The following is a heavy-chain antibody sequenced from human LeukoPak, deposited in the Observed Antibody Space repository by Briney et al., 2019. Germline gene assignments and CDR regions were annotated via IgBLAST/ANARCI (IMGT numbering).Heavy chain of an antibody. Sequence: GGSLRLSCAASGFTFSSYGIHWVRQAPGKGLEWVAVISYDGSNKYYADSVKGRFTISRDNSKNTLYLQMNSLRAEDTAVYYCAKTTPLNYYGSGNPGDWGQGTLVTVSS. D-gene: IGHD3-10*01. CDR1: GFTFSSYG. CDR2: ISYDGSNK. V-gene: IGHV3-30*18. J-gene: IGHJ4*02. CDR3: AKTTPLNYYGSGNPGD.